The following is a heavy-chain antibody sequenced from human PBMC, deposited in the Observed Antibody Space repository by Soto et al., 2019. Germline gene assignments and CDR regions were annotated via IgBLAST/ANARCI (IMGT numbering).Heavy chain of an antibody. CDR2: INAGNGNT. CDR3: ARSIVVVTALDY. D-gene: IGHD2-21*02. V-gene: IGHV1-3*01. CDR1: GYTFTSYA. J-gene: IGHJ4*02. Sequence: ASVKVSCKAPGYTFTSYAMHWVRQAPGQRLEWMGWINAGNGNTKYSQKFQGRVTITRDTSASTAYMELSSLRSEDTAVYYCARSIVVVTALDYWCKGTLVTVST.